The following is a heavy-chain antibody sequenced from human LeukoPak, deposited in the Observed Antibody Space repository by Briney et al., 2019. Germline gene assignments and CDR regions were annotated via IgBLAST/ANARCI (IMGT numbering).Heavy chain of an antibody. CDR1: GYTFTGYY. Sequence: GASVKVSCKASGYTFTGYYMHWVRQAPGQGLEWMGWINPNSGGTNYAQKLQGRVTMTTDTSTSTAYMELRSLRSDDTAVYYCASGGYYGDYAYYFDYWGQGTLVTVSS. J-gene: IGHJ4*02. CDR3: ASGGYYGDYAYYFDY. V-gene: IGHV1-2*02. CDR2: INPNSGGT. D-gene: IGHD4-17*01.